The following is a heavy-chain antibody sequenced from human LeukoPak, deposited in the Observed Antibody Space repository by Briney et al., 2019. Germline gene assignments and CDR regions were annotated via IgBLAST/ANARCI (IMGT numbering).Heavy chain of an antibody. D-gene: IGHD1-14*01. Sequence: ASVKVSCKASGYTFTSYDINWVRQATGQGLEWMGWMNPNSGNTGYAQKFQGRVIMTRNTSISTAYMELSSLRPEDTAVYYCARARVATGPRRAADYYYYMDVWGKGTTVTVSS. CDR1: GYTFTSYD. V-gene: IGHV1-8*01. J-gene: IGHJ6*03. CDR3: ARARVATGPRRAADYYYYMDV. CDR2: MNPNSGNT.